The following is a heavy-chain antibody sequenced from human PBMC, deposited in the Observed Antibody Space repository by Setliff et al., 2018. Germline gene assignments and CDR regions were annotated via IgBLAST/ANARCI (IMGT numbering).Heavy chain of an antibody. CDR2: IFYSDTA. D-gene: IGHD3-10*01. V-gene: IGHV4-59*11. J-gene: IGHJ6*03. CDR1: GGSIGPHY. CDR3: ARDRSTVIRGVTSFFYYYMDV. Sequence: PSETLSLTCTVSGGSIGPHYWSWIRQAPGKGLEWIGRIFYSDTAKYNPSLESRAAISVDSSKNQFSLKLRSVTAADTAVYYCARDRSTVIRGVTSFFYYYMDVWGGGTTVTVSS.